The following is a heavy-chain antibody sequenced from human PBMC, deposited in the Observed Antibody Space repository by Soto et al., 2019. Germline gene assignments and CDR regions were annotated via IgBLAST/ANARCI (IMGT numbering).Heavy chain of an antibody. CDR2: ISGSGGST. V-gene: IGHV3-23*01. D-gene: IGHD2-2*01. Sequence: PGGSLRLSCAASGFTFSSYAMSWVRQAPGKGLGWVSAISGSGGSTYYADSVKGRFTISRDNSKNTLYLQMNSLRAEDTAVYYCAKDDALSQSFDYWGQGTLVTVSS. CDR3: AKDDALSQSFDY. J-gene: IGHJ4*02. CDR1: GFTFSSYA.